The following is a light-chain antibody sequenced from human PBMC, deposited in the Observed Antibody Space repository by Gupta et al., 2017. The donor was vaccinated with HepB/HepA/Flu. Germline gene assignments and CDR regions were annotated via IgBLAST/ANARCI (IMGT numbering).Light chain of an antibody. J-gene: IGLJ3*02. CDR2: DTS. Sequence: QSVLTQQPSVSATPGQNVALSCSGSTSNIGNHYISWYHQLPGTAPKLLIYDTSKRPSGIPDRFSGSKAGTSATLGIXGXQTGDEXDYYCGTWDYTMSAGVFGGGTKVTVL. V-gene: IGLV1-51*01. CDR3: GTWDYTMSAGV. CDR1: TSNIGNHY.